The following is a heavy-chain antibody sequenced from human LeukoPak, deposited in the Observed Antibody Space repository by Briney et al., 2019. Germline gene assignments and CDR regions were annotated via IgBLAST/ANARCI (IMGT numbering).Heavy chain of an antibody. D-gene: IGHD2-21*01. Sequence: SETLSLTCTVSGGSISSYYWSWIRQPAGKGLEWIGRIYTSGSTNYNPSLKSRVTMSVDTSKNQFSLKLSSVTAADTAVYYCASGGGCQTNAVFNMWGQGTMVTFSA. CDR3: ASGGGCQTNAVFNM. CDR2: IYTSGST. J-gene: IGHJ3*02. CDR1: GGSISSYY. V-gene: IGHV4-4*07.